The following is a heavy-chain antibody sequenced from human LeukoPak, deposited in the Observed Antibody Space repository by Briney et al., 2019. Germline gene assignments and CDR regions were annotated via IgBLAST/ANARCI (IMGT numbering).Heavy chain of an antibody. J-gene: IGHJ4*02. Sequence: ASVKVSCKVSGYTLTELSMHWVRQAPGKGLEWMGGFDPEDGETIYAQKFQGGVTMTEDTSTDTAYMELSSLRSEDTAVYYCATDFVGAKPTENDYWGQGTLVTVSS. V-gene: IGHV1-24*01. CDR1: GYTLTELS. D-gene: IGHD1-26*01. CDR3: ATDFVGAKPTENDY. CDR2: FDPEDGET.